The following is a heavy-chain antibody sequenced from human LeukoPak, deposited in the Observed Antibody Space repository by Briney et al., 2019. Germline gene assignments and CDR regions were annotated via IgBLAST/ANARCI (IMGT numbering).Heavy chain of an antibody. Sequence: SETLSLTCAVYGGSFSGYYWSWIRQPPGKGLEWIGEINHSGSTNYNPFLKSRVTISVDTSKNQFSLILNPVTAADTAVYYCARGTRYYRASPYYHYYYMDVWGQGTPVTVSS. CDR1: GGSFSGYY. CDR2: INHSGST. D-gene: IGHD1-26*01. J-gene: IGHJ6*03. V-gene: IGHV4-34*01. CDR3: ARGTRYYRASPYYHYYYMDV.